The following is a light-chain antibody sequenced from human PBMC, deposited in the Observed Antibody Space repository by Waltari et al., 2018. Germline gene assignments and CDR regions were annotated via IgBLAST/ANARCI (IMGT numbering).Light chain of an antibody. CDR1: QTINNNF. CDR2: GAS. Sequence: IGLTQSQDTLSLSPGQRATLSRRASQTINNNFLVWYQQKPGQAPSLLIHGASSRATAFPDRFSGSGSGTDFTLTISSLKPEDSAVYYCQQYDGSVLTFGGGTKVEI. CDR3: QQYDGSVLT. J-gene: IGKJ4*01. V-gene: IGKV3-20*01.